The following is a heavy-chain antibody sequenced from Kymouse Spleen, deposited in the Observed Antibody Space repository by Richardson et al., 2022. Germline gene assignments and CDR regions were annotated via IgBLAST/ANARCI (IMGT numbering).Heavy chain of an antibody. D-gene: IGHD6-19*01. CDR1: GFTFSSYS. CDR3: ARVGSGWYWGWFDP. V-gene: IGHV3-21*03. CDR2: ISSSSSYI. J-gene: IGHJ5*02. Sequence: EVQLVESGGGLVKPGGSLRLSCAASGFTFSSYSMNWVRQAPGKGLEWVSSISSSSSYIYYADSVKGRFTISRDNAKNSLYLQMNSLRAEDTAVYYCARVGSGWYWGWFDPWGQGTLVTVSS.